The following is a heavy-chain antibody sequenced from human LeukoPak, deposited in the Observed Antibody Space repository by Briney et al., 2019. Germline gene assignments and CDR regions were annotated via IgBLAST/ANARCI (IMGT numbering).Heavy chain of an antibody. D-gene: IGHD6-6*01. CDR3: ARLSIAALSSPDY. CDR1: GGSISPYY. V-gene: IGHV4-59*01. Sequence: PSETLSLTCTVSGGSISPYYWSWIRQPPGKGLEWIGYIYYSGTTNYNPSLKSRLTMSVDTSKNQVSLKLNSVTAADTAVYSCARLSIAALSSPDYWGQGTLVTVSS. CDR2: IYYSGTT. J-gene: IGHJ4*02.